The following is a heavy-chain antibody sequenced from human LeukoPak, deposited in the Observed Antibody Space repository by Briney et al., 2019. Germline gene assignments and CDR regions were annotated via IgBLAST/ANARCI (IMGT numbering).Heavy chain of an antibody. V-gene: IGHV3-23*01. J-gene: IGHJ4*02. CDR1: GFTFNSYA. CDR2: ISASGTTT. CDR3: AKSSIFYDSSGYYVGEKYYFDY. Sequence: PGGSLRLSCAASGFTFNSYAMSWVRQAPGKGLEWVSAISASGTTTYYADPVQGRFTISRDNSKNTLYRQMNSLRAEDTAVYYCAKSSIFYDSSGYYVGEKYYFDYWGQGTLVTVSS. D-gene: IGHD3-22*01.